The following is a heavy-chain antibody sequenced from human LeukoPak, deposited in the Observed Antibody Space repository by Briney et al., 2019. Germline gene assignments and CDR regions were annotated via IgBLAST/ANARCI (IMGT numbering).Heavy chain of an antibody. CDR2: IDWDDDK. J-gene: IGHJ3*02. V-gene: IGHV2-70*04. CDR3: ARIRSSGWLWDAFDI. CDR1: GFSLSTSGMR. D-gene: IGHD6-19*01. Sequence: SGPALVKPTQTLTLTCTFSGFSLSTSGMRVSWIRQPPGKALEWLARIDWDDDKFYSTSLKTRLTISKDTSKNQVVLTVTNMDPVDTATYYCARIRSSGWLWDAFDIWGQGTMVTVSS.